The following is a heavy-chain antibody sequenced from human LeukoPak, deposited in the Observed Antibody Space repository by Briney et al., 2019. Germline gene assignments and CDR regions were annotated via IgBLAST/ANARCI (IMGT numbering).Heavy chain of an antibody. CDR3: ARESRGYSYGGLLFYYGMDV. Sequence: GGSLRLSCAASGFTFSSYAMHWVRQAPGKGLGWVAVISYDGSNKYYADSVKGRFTISRDNSKNTLYLQMNSLRAEDTAVYYCARESRGYSYGGLLFYYGMDVWGQGTTVTVSS. D-gene: IGHD5-18*01. CDR1: GFTFSSYA. J-gene: IGHJ6*02. V-gene: IGHV3-30-3*01. CDR2: ISYDGSNK.